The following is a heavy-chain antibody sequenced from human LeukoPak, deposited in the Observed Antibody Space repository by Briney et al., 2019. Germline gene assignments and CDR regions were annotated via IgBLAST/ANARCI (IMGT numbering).Heavy chain of an antibody. CDR3: ARGKYDSSPFLQH. J-gene: IGHJ1*01. D-gene: IGHD3-22*01. Sequence: GGSLRLSCAASGFTVSSNYMSWVRQAPGKGLECVSVIYGNGNTYYADSVKGRFTMSRDNSKNTLYLQMNSLRAEDTAVYYCARGKYDSSPFLQHWGQGTLVTVSS. CDR2: IYGNGNT. CDR1: GFTVSSNY. V-gene: IGHV3-66*01.